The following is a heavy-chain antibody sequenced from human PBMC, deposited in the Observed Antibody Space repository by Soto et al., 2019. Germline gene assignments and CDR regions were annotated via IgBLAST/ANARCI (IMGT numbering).Heavy chain of an antibody. D-gene: IGHD1-1*01. CDR1: GYTFTSYA. CDR3: ASNLSNWNDVQDYYYYMDV. V-gene: IGHV1-3*01. J-gene: IGHJ6*03. CDR2: INAGNGNT. Sequence: ASVKVSCKASGYTFTSYAMHWVRQAPGQRLEWMGWINAGNGNTKYSQKFQGRVTITRDTSASTAYMELSSLRSEGTAVYYCASNLSNWNDVQDYYYYMDVWGKGATVTVSS.